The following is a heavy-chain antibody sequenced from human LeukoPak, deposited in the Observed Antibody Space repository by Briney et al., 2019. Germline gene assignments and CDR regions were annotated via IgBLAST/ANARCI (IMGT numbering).Heavy chain of an antibody. J-gene: IGHJ5*02. CDR3: AKGGGGYDSTWFDP. D-gene: IGHD5-12*01. CDR2: LSGSGGST. CDR1: GFTFSSYA. V-gene: IGHV3-23*02. Sequence: GGSLTLCCAASGFTFSSYAMSCVRQATGKGLEWVSALSGSGGSTYYGASVKGRFTITRENSRTTLYLRMNSLRAEDTAVYYCAKGGGGYDSTWFDPWGQGTLVTVSS.